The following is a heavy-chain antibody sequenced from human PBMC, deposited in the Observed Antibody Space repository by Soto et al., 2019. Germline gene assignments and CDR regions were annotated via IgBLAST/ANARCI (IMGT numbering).Heavy chain of an antibody. J-gene: IGHJ4*02. CDR1: GGSFSGYY. Sequence: SETLSLTCAVYGGSFSGYYLSWIRQPPGKGLEWIGEINHSGSTNYNPSLKSRVTISVDTSKNQFSLKLSSVTAADTAVYYCASRDLVGATYFDYWGQGTLVTVSS. CDR2: INHSGST. V-gene: IGHV4-34*01. D-gene: IGHD1-26*01. CDR3: ASRDLVGATYFDY.